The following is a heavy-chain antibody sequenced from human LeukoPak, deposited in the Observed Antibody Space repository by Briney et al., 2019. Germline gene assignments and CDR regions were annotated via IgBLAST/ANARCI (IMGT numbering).Heavy chain of an antibody. D-gene: IGHD6-13*01. V-gene: IGHV3-23*01. Sequence: GGSLRPSCAASGFTFSSYAMSWVRQAPGKGLEWVSATSGSGGSTYYADSVKGRFTISRDNSKNTLYLQMNSLRAEDTAVYYCAKVPKGTPPIAPLDYWGQGTLVTVSS. J-gene: IGHJ4*02. CDR3: AKVPKGTPPIAPLDY. CDR1: GFTFSSYA. CDR2: TSGSGGST.